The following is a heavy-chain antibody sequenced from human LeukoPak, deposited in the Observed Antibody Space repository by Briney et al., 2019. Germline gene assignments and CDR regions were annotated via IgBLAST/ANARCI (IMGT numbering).Heavy chain of an antibody. CDR3: AGRYCSSTSCYSDY. V-gene: IGHV3-30*02. CDR1: GFTFSSYG. CDR2: IRYDGSNK. D-gene: IGHD2-2*02. J-gene: IGHJ4*02. Sequence: PGGSLRLSCAASGFTFSSYGMHWVRQAPGKGLEWVAFIRYDGSNKYYADSVKGRFTISRDNSKNTLYLQMNSLRAEDTAVYYCAGRYCSSTSCYSDYWGQGTLVTVSP.